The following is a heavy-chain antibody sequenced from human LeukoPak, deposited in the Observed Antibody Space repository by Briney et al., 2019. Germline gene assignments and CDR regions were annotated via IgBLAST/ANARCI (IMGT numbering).Heavy chain of an antibody. J-gene: IGHJ4*02. Sequence: GGSLRLSCAATGFDVTSKYMTWLRQTPEKGLDWVSVIYSAGSTLYAASVKGRFTISRDKSNNTLYLEMNNLRPEDTAVYYCARGDGYYYGSGSYCDFWGQGTRVIVSS. CDR3: ARGDGYYYGSGSYCDF. V-gene: IGHV3-66*01. CDR2: IYSAGST. CDR1: GFDVTSKY. D-gene: IGHD3-10*01.